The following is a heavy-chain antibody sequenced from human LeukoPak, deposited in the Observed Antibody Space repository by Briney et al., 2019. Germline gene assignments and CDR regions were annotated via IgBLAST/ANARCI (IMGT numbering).Heavy chain of an antibody. J-gene: IGHJ4*02. CDR1: GFTFDDFA. CDR2: ITWNSGTL. Sequence: PGRSLRLSCAASGFTFDDFAMHWVRQAPGKGLEWVSSITWNSGTLGYAASVKGRFTISRDNAKNSLYLQMNSLRAEDTAVYYCARDDVIDGYNYNYFDYWGQGTLVTVSS. V-gene: IGHV3-9*01. D-gene: IGHD5-24*01. CDR3: ARDDVIDGYNYNYFDY.